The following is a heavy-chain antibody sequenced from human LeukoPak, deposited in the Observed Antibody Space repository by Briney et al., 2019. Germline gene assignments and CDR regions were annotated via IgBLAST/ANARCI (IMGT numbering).Heavy chain of an antibody. CDR3: ARHGTGPYFDY. CDR2: IYPGDSDT. J-gene: IGHJ4*02. V-gene: IGHV5-51*01. CDR1: GYTFTNYW. Sequence: GESLKISCKGSGYTFTNYWIGWVRQMPGKGLECMGIIYPGDSDTRYSPSFQGQVTISADKSISTAYLQWSSLKASDTAIYYCARHGTGPYFDYWGQGTLVTVSS. D-gene: IGHD1-7*01.